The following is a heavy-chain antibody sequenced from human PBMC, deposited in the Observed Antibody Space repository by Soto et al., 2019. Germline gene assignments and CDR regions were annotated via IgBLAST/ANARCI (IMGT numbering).Heavy chain of an antibody. CDR3: ARGGVQDAFDI. CDR2: IYSGGGT. D-gene: IGHD1-26*01. Sequence: EVQLVETGGGLIQPGGYLRLCCAASGFVVDRTYMNWVRQAPGKGLEWVSVIYSGGGTYCADSVEGRFTISRDTSKNTLHLQMNDLRAEDTALYYCARGGVQDAFDIWGQGTMVTVSS. V-gene: IGHV3-53*02. J-gene: IGHJ3*02. CDR1: GFVVDRTY.